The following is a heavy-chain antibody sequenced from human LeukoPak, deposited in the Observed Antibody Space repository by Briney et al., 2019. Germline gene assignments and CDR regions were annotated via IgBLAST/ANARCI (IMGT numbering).Heavy chain of an antibody. CDR2: ISGSSSTV. D-gene: IGHD6-6*01. CDR1: GFAFSSFT. V-gene: IGHV3-48*01. J-gene: IGHJ4*02. CDR3: ARELAY. Sequence: GVSLRLSCVASGFAFSSFTMNWVRQAPGKGLEWVLYISGSSSTVYYADSVKGRFTISRDNAKNSLFLQMNSLRAEDTAVYYCARELAYWGQGTLVTVSS.